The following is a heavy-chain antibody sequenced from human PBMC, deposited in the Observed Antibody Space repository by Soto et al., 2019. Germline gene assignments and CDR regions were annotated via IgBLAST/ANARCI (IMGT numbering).Heavy chain of an antibody. CDR3: ARGLMGIGNAFDI. CDR2: ISSSSSYI. CDR1: GFTFSSYS. V-gene: IGHV3-21*01. J-gene: IGHJ3*02. Sequence: GGSLRLYCAASGFTFSSYSMNWVRQAPGKGLEWVSSISSSSSYIYYADSVKGRFTISRDNAKNSLYLQMNSLRAEDTAVYYCARGLMGIGNAFDIWGQGTMVTVSS. D-gene: IGHD2-8*01.